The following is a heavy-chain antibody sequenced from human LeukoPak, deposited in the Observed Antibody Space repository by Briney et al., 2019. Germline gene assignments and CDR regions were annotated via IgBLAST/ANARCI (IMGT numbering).Heavy chain of an antibody. CDR3: AKRGAMPCY. CDR1: GFTFSRYA. D-gene: IGHD2-2*01. J-gene: IGHJ4*02. Sequence: GGSLRLSCAASGFTFSRYAMSWVRQAAGKGLEWVSAISGSGGNTYYADSVKGRFTISRDNSKNTLNLQMNSLRAEDTAVYYCAKRGAMPCYWGQGTLVTVSS. CDR2: ISGSGGNT. V-gene: IGHV3-23*01.